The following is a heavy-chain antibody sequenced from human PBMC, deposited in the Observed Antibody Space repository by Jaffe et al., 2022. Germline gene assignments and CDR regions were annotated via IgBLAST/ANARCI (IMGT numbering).Heavy chain of an antibody. J-gene: IGHJ4*02. Sequence: QLQLQESGPGLVKPSETLSLTCTVSGGSISSSSYYWGWIRQPPGKGLEWIGSIYYSGSTYYNPSLKSRVTISVDTSKNQFSLKLSSVTAADTAVYYCTWGSTVTNFDYWGQGTLVTVSS. CDR1: GGSISSSSYY. D-gene: IGHD3-10*01. V-gene: IGHV4-39*01. CDR3: TWGSTVTNFDY. CDR2: IYYSGST.